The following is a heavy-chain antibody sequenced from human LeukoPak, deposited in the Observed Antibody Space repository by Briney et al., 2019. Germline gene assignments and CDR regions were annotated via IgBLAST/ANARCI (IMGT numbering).Heavy chain of an antibody. Sequence: SETLSLTCTVSGGSISSNNYYWGWIRQPPGKGLEWIGSIYHSGSTYYNPSLKSRVTISVDTSKSQFSLYMDSVTAADTAVYYCARDWNRYAYWGQGTLVTVSS. CDR3: ARDWNRYAY. CDR2: IYHSGST. V-gene: IGHV4-39*07. CDR1: GGSISSNNYY. J-gene: IGHJ4*02. D-gene: IGHD1-1*01.